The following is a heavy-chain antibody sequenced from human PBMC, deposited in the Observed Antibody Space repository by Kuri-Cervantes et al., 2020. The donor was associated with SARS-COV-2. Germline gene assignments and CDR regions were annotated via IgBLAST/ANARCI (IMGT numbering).Heavy chain of an antibody. CDR2: LRYDGGEK. CDR1: GFTFSSYG. Sequence: GGSLRLSCAASGFTFSSYGMHWVRQAPGKGLEWVAFLRYDGGEKHYADSVKGRFTISRDSSKNTLYLEMNSLRVEDTAVYYCAKDPLFRGTYDLGKIDSWGRGTLVTVSS. J-gene: IGHJ4*02. CDR3: AKDPLFRGTYDLGKIDS. D-gene: IGHD3-3*01. V-gene: IGHV3-30*02.